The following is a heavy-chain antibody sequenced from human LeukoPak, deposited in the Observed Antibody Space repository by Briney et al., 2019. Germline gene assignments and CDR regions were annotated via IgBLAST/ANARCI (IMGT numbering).Heavy chain of an antibody. Sequence: ASVKVSCKASGGTFSSYAISWVRQAPGQGLEWMGIINPSGGSTSYAQKFQGRVTMTRDTSTSTVYMELSSLRSEDTAVYYCARERYSSPHYWGQGTLVTVSS. CDR2: INPSGGST. V-gene: IGHV1-46*01. D-gene: IGHD6-19*01. CDR3: ARERYSSPHY. J-gene: IGHJ4*02. CDR1: GGTFSSYA.